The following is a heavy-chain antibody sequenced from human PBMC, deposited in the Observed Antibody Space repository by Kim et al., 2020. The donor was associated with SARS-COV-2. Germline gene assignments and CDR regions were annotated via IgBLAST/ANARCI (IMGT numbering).Heavy chain of an antibody. CDR1: GGSISSYY. CDR2: IYYSGST. CDR3: ARGTRTRGYSYGYYFDY. D-gene: IGHD5-18*01. J-gene: IGHJ4*02. V-gene: IGHV4-59*13. Sequence: SETLSLTCTVSGGSISSYYWSWIRQPPGKGLEWIGYIYYSGSTHYNPSLKSRVTISVDTSKNQFSLKLSSVTAADTAVYYCARGTRTRGYSYGYYFDYWGQGTLVTVSS.